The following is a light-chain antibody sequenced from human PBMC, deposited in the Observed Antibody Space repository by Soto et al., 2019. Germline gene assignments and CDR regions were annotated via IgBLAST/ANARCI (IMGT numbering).Light chain of an antibody. CDR1: QDISSY. J-gene: IGKJ1*01. CDR3: QQYYSYPRT. Sequence: DIQLTQPPSSLSASVGDRVTITCRASQDISSYLAWYQQKPGKAPKLLIYAASTLQSGVPSRFSGSGSGTDFTLTISCLQSEDFATYYCQQYYSYPRTFGQGTKVDI. CDR2: AAS. V-gene: IGKV1-9*01.